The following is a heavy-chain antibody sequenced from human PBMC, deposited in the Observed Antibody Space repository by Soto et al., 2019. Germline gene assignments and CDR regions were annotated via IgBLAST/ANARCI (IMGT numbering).Heavy chain of an antibody. CDR3: ARDGYTVTPNYYYGMDV. J-gene: IGHJ6*02. D-gene: IGHD4-4*01. V-gene: IGHV4-59*01. CDR2: IYYSGST. CDR1: GGSISSYY. Sequence: SETLSLTCTVSGGSISSYYWSWIRQPPGKGLEWIGYIYYSGSTNYNPSPKSRVTISVDTSKNQFSLKLSSVTAADTAVYYCARDGYTVTPNYYYGMDVWGQGTTVTVSS.